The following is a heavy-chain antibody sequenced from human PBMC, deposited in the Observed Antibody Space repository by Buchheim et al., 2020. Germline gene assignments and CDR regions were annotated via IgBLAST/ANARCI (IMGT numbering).Heavy chain of an antibody. Sequence: DVQLLDSGGGLVQPGESLRLSCAASGFTFSNYAMTWVRQAPGQGLEWVSSISNSGDSTYYADSVKGRFTIPRHNSKNTAYLPMNSLRAEDTAVYYCAKGPTGWFDPWGQGTL. CDR3: AKGPTGWFDP. CDR1: GFTFSNYA. J-gene: IGHJ5*02. D-gene: IGHD4-17*01. V-gene: IGHV3-23*01. CDR2: ISNSGDST.